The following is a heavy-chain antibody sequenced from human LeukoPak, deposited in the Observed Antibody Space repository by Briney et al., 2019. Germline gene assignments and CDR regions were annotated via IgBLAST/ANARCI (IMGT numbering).Heavy chain of an antibody. D-gene: IGHD4-11*01. CDR1: GFTFSSYW. J-gene: IGHJ3*02. V-gene: IGHV3-7*04. CDR2: IKSDGSEK. Sequence: GGSLRLSCAASGFTFSSYWMSWVRQAPGKGLEWVALIKSDGSEKYYVDSVKGRFTISRDNAENSLYLPMNSLRAEDTAVYYCARNSRYSFDIWGQGTMVTVSS. CDR3: ARNSRYSFDI.